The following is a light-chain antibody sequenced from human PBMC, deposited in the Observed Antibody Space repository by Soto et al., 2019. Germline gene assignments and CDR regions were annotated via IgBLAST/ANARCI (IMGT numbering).Light chain of an antibody. Sequence: EIVLTQSPGTLSVSPGERATLSCRATESVVSNYLAWYQLKPGQAPRLLIYDASSRATGIPDRFSGSGSGTDFTLTIRRLEPDDFAVYYCQKYGSFWTFGQGTKVDIK. J-gene: IGKJ1*01. CDR2: DAS. V-gene: IGKV3-20*01. CDR3: QKYGSFWT. CDR1: ESVVSNY.